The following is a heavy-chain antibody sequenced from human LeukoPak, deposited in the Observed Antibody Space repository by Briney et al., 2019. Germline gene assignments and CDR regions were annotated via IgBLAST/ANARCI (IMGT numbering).Heavy chain of an antibody. J-gene: IGHJ4*02. CDR2: IKQDGSVQ. V-gene: IGHV3-7*01. CDR3: ATDRGWRTSGYYLYYFEY. Sequence: PGGSLRLSCAASKFTFSSYWMIWVRQAPGKGLEWVANIKQDGSVQFYMDSLKGRFSVSRDNAKNSLYLQMNGLRVEDTAVYYCATDRGWRTSGYYLYYFEYWGQGTLVTFSS. D-gene: IGHD3-3*01. CDR1: KFTFSSYW.